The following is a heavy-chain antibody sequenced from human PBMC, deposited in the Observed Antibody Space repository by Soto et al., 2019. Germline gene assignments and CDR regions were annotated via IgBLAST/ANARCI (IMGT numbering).Heavy chain of an antibody. D-gene: IGHD1-1*01. V-gene: IGHV4-38-2*02. CDR3: AREKVGTTFFDN. CDR2: IYPSVSS. CDR1: GFAISRGYY. Sequence: SETLSLTCSVSGFAISRGYYWSWVRQPPGKGLEWIGSIYPSVSSYHNPSLATRLRLSIDTSKNQFTLDLTSVTAADTALYFCAREKVGTTFFDNWGQGIQVTVS. J-gene: IGHJ4*02.